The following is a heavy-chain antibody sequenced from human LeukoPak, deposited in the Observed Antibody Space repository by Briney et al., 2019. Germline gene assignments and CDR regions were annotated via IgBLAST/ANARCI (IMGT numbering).Heavy chain of an antibody. CDR2: IIPIFGTA. CDR1: GGTFSSYA. Sequence: SVKVSWKASGGTFSSYAISWVRQAPAQGLEWMGGIIPIFGTANYAQKFQGRVTITADESTSTAYMELSSLRSEDTAVYYCAKSYRGYSGYAGDYWGQGTLVTVSS. D-gene: IGHD5-12*01. CDR3: AKSYRGYSGYAGDY. V-gene: IGHV1-69*13. J-gene: IGHJ4*02.